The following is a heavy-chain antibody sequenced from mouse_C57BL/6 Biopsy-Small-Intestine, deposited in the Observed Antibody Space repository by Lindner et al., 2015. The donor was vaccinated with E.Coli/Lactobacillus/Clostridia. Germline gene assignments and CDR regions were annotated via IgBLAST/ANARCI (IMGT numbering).Heavy chain of an antibody. CDR2: IDPEDGDT. CDR1: GYTFTNYD. V-gene: IGHV14-1*01. Sequence: VQLQESGPELAKPGASVKLACKASGYTFTNYDINWVIQRPKQGLEWITRIDPEDGDTEYAPKFQGKATMTADTSSNTVHLHLSSLTSEDTAVYYCSTGVPTYWGQGTLVTVS. CDR3: STGVPTY. J-gene: IGHJ3*01.